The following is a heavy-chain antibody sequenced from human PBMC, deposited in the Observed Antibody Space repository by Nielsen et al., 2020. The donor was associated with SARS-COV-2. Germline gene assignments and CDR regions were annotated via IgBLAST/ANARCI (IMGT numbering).Heavy chain of an antibody. CDR3: ARDQGSWELPESYGMDV. D-gene: IGHD1-26*01. CDR2: ISYDAVNV. CDR1: GFTFSSYA. V-gene: IGHV3-30*03. J-gene: IGHJ6*02. Sequence: GESLKISCAASGFTFSSYAMTWVRQTPANGLEWVAVISYDAVNVDYADSVKGRFIISRDNSKNTLYLQMNSLRAEDTAVYYCARDQGSWELPESYGMDVWGQGTTVTVSS.